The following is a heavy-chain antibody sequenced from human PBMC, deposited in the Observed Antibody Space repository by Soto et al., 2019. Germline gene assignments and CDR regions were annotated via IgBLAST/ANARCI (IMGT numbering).Heavy chain of an antibody. Sequence: EVQPVESGGGLVQPGRSLRLSCEASGFTFDEYAMHWVRQAPGKGLEWVSGISWNSGSVGYADSVKGRFTISRDNAKNSLYLQMNSLRAEDTALYYCAKEVDSSGYSGSDYWGQGALVTVSS. D-gene: IGHD3-22*01. J-gene: IGHJ4*02. V-gene: IGHV3-9*01. CDR1: GFTFDEYA. CDR3: AKEVDSSGYSGSDY. CDR2: ISWNSGSV.